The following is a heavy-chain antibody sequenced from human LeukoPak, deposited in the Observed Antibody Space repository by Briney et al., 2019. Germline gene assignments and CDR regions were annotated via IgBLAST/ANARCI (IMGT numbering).Heavy chain of an antibody. D-gene: IGHD4-23*01. CDR2: ISGSGGST. CDR1: GFTFSSYA. CDR3: ARDSATVVTTDAFDI. V-gene: IGHV3-23*01. Sequence: GGSLRLSCAASGFTFSSYAMSWVGQAPGKGLEWVSAISGSGGSTYYADSVKGPFTLPSDNAKHSLYLQMNSLRAEDTAVYYCARDSATVVTTDAFDIWGQGTMVTASS. J-gene: IGHJ3*02.